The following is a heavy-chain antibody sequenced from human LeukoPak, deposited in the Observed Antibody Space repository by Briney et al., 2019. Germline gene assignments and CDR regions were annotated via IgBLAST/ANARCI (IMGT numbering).Heavy chain of an antibody. Sequence: PGGSLRLSCAASGFTFDDYAMHWVRQAPGKGLEWVSGISWNSGSIGYADSVKGRFTISRDNAKNSLYLQMNSLRAEDTALYYCAKDTGGYYDSSGYRTFDYWGQGTLVTVSS. D-gene: IGHD3-22*01. J-gene: IGHJ4*02. CDR3: AKDTGGYYDSSGYRTFDY. CDR2: ISWNSGSI. V-gene: IGHV3-9*01. CDR1: GFTFDDYA.